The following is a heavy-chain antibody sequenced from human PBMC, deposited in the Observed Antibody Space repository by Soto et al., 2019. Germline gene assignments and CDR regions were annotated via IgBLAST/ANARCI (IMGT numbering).Heavy chain of an antibody. CDR2: INHSGST. Sequence: KPSETLSLTCAVHGGSFSGYYWSWIRQPPGKGLEWIGEINHSGSTNYNPSLKSRVTISVDTSKNQFSLKLSSVTAADTAVYYCARLSGYYGSGSYYKGYYFDYWGQGTLVTVSS. D-gene: IGHD3-10*01. CDR3: ARLSGYYGSGSYYKGYYFDY. V-gene: IGHV4-34*01. J-gene: IGHJ4*02. CDR1: GGSFSGYY.